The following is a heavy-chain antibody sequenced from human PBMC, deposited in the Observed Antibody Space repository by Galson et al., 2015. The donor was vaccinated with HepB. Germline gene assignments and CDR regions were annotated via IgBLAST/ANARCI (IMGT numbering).Heavy chain of an antibody. CDR1: GFPFSDYY. D-gene: IGHD2-2*01. CDR3: ARVGVWAVPGASEGFDH. J-gene: IGHJ4*02. Sequence: SLRLSCATSGFPFSDYYMSWIRQTPGKGLEWISHISSSTSYTKYADSVKGRFTISREDAKNSLYLQMNSLRVEETAVYYCARVGVWAVPGASEGFDHWGQGVLVIVSS. CDR2: ISSSTSYT. V-gene: IGHV3-11*06.